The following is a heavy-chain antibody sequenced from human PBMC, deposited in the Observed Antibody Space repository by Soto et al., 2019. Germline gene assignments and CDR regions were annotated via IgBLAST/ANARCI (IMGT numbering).Heavy chain of an antibody. J-gene: IGHJ6*02. CDR1: GESFNGYY. CDR2: IHHSGST. Sequence: SDTLSLTCTAYGESFNGYYWSWIRQPPGKGLEWIGEIHHSGSTNYNPPLKSRVTFSIDTSKRQFSLKVRSVTAADTAVYYCARGKRGSSWYRGEEKYYYYGMDVWGQGTPVTVSS. CDR3: ARGKRGSSWYRGEEKYYYYGMDV. D-gene: IGHD6-13*01. V-gene: IGHV4-34*01.